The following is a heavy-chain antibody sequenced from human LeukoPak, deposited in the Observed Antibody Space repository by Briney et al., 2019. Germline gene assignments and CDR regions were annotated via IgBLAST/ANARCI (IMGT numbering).Heavy chain of an antibody. CDR2: INPSGGST. V-gene: IGHV1-46*01. Sequence: ASVKVSCKASGYTFTSYYMHWVRQAPGQGLEWMGIINPSGGSTSYAQKFQGRVTMTRDTSTSTVYMELSSLRSEDTAVYYCARESGIAVAGTLLGYWGQGTLVTVSS. D-gene: IGHD6-19*01. CDR1: GYTFTSYY. J-gene: IGHJ4*02. CDR3: ARESGIAVAGTLLGY.